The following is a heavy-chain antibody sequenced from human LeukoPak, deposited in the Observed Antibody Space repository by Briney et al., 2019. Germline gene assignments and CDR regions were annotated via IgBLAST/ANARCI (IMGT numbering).Heavy chain of an antibody. CDR1: GFTFSSYW. Sequence: GGSLRLSCAASGFTFSSYWMHWVRQAPGKGLVGVSRINDDGRSTSYADSVKGQFTISRDNAKNSLYLQMNSLRAEDTAVYYCARGGDRRDGYNQIDYWGQGTLVTVSS. D-gene: IGHD5-24*01. CDR2: INDDGRST. J-gene: IGHJ4*02. V-gene: IGHV3-74*01. CDR3: ARGGDRRDGYNQIDY.